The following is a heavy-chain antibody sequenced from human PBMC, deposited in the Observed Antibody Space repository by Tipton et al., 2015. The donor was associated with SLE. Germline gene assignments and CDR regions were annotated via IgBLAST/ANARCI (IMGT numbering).Heavy chain of an antibody. CDR2: INHSGST. V-gene: IGHV4-34*01. Sequence: LRLSCAVYGGSFSGYYWSWIRQPPGKGLEWIGEINHSGSTNYNPSLKSRVTISVDTSKNQFSLKLSSVTAADTAVYYCARGGVGPFDYWGQGTLVTVSS. CDR3: ARGGVGPFDY. D-gene: IGHD3-16*01. J-gene: IGHJ4*02. CDR1: GGSFSGYY.